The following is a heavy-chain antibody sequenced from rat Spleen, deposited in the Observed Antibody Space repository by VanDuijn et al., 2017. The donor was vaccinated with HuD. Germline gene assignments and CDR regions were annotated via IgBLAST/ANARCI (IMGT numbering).Heavy chain of an antibody. CDR2: ISSGGST. CDR3: ARSSRD. CDR1: GFSLTSYT. V-gene: IGHV2-6*01. J-gene: IGHJ1*01. Sequence: QVQLKESGPGLVQPSQTLSLTCTVSGFSLTSYTVSWVRQPPGKGLEWIAAISSGGSTYYNSALKSRLSISRDTSKSQVFLKMNSLQTEDTAMYFCARSSRDWGPGTMVTVSS.